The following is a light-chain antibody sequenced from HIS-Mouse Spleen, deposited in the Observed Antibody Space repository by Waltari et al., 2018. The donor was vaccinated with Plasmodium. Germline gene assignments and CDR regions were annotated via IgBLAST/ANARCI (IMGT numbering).Light chain of an antibody. CDR3: CSYAGSSTYV. CDR1: RIAVGSYNL. V-gene: IGLV2-23*01. J-gene: IGLJ1*01. Sequence: QSALTQPASVSGSPGQSITIPCTGPRIAVGSYNLVSWYQQHPGKAPKLMLYEGSKRPSGVSNRFSGSKSGNTASLTISGLQAEDEADYYCCSYAGSSTYVFGTGTKVTVL. CDR2: EGS.